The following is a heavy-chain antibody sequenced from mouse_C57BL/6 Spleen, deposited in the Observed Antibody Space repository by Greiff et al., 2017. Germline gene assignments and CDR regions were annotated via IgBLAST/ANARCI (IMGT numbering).Heavy chain of an antibody. V-gene: IGHV1-69*01. CDR2: IDPSDSYT. D-gene: IGHD3-2*02. CDR3: ATLRLRFAY. CDR1: GYTFTSYW. J-gene: IGHJ3*01. Sequence: QVQLQQPGAELVMPGASVKLSCKASGYTFTSYWMHWVKQRPGQGLEWIGEIDPSDSYTNYNQKFKGKSTLTVDKSSSTAYMQLSSLTSEDSAVYYCATLRLRFAYWGQGTLVTVSA.